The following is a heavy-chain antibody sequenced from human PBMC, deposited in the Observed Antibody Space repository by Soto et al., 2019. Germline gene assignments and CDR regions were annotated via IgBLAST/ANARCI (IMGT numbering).Heavy chain of an antibody. Sequence: GGSLRLSCAASGFTFSDYCMHWVRQRPGEGLVWVSRITSDGKSKAYAESVKGRFAISRDNAKNTLYLQMNGLTAEDTAVYYCARESGDWPLNWFDPWGQGTLVTVSS. V-gene: IGHV3-74*03. J-gene: IGHJ5*02. CDR1: GFTFSDYC. CDR2: ITSDGKSK. D-gene: IGHD2-21*02. CDR3: ARESGDWPLNWFDP.